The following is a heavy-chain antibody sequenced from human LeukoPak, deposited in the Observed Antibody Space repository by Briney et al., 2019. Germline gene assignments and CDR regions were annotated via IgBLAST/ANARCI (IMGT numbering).Heavy chain of an antibody. J-gene: IGHJ4*02. D-gene: IGHD3-22*01. Sequence: PSQTLSLTCTVSGGSISSGGYYWSWIRQYPGTGLEWIGYIYYSGNTYYNPSLKSRITISVDTSKNQFSLKLNSVTAADTAVYYCARANYYDSSGYDFDYWGQGTLVTVSS. CDR2: IYYSGNT. V-gene: IGHV4-31*03. CDR1: GGSISSGGYY. CDR3: ARANYYDSSGYDFDY.